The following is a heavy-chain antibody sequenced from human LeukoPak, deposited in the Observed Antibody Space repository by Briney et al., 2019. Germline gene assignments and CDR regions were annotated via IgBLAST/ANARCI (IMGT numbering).Heavy chain of an antibody. CDR1: GFTFSTYA. CDR2: IGDSGANA. CDR3: AKAVDFWSDFYY. J-gene: IGHJ4*02. D-gene: IGHD3-3*01. Sequence: GGSLRLSCAVSGFTFSTYAMSWVRQAPGKGLEWVSGIGDSGANAYYVDSVKGRFTISRDNSRNTLFLQMNSLRAEDTALYFCAKAVDFWSDFYYCGQGTLVTVSS. V-gene: IGHV3-23*01.